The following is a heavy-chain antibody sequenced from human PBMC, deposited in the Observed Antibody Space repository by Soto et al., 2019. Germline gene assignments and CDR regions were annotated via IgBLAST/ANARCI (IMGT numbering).Heavy chain of an antibody. J-gene: IGHJ6*02. Sequence: PGGSLSLSCAASGFTFSSYWMSWVRQAPGKGLEWVANIKQDGGEKYYVDSVKGRLTISRDNAKNSLYLQMNSLRAEDTAVYYCAKYRGYSSGWYPYGMDVWGQGTTVTVSS. CDR2: IKQDGGEK. CDR3: AKYRGYSSGWYPYGMDV. D-gene: IGHD6-19*01. V-gene: IGHV3-7*01. CDR1: GFTFSSYW.